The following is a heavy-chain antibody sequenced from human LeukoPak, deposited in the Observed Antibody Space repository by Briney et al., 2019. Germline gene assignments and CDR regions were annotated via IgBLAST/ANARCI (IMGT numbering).Heavy chain of an antibody. CDR1: GGSISLSYYY. CDR2: VYYSGTA. CDR3: ARGTLYSGWSYYFDY. V-gene: IGHV4-39*07. J-gene: IGHJ4*02. Sequence: SETLSLTCSVSGGSISLSYYYWGWIRQPPGKALEWIGSVYYSGTASYNPSLKSRVTISVDMSKNHFSLRLSSVTAADTAMYYCARGTLYSGWSYYFDYWGQGSQVTVSS. D-gene: IGHD6-19*01.